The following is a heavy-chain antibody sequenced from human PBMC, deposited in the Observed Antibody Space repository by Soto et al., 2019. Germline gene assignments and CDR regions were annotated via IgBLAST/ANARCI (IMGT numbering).Heavy chain of an antibody. J-gene: IGHJ5*02. V-gene: IGHV5-10-1*01. CDR3: ARPFHYYDSSGYYSGWFDP. CDR1: GYIFTSYW. D-gene: IGHD3-22*01. CDR2: IDPSDSYT. Sequence: PGESLNISCKGSGYIFTSYWISWVRQMPGKGLEWMGRIDPSDSYTNYSPSFQGHVTISADKSISTAYLQWSSLKASDTAMYYCARPFHYYDSSGYYSGWFDPWGQGTLVTVSS.